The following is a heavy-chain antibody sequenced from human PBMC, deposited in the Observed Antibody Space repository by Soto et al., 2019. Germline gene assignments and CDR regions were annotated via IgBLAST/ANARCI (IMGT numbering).Heavy chain of an antibody. Sequence: PSETLPLTCSVSVGSIIDFYWICIRQSPGEGLEWIAYIHSTGRTNYNPSLKSRVTVSLDMSKNQFSLQLSSVTAADTALYFCARVSNEYSGNGAFDYWGLGTPVTVS. CDR2: IHSTGRT. V-gene: IGHV4-59*01. D-gene: IGHD1-26*01. CDR3: ARVSNEYSGNGAFDY. CDR1: VGSIIDFY. J-gene: IGHJ4*02.